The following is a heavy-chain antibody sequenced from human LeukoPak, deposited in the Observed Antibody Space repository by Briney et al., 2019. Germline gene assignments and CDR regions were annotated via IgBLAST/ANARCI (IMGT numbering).Heavy chain of an antibody. V-gene: IGHV4-39*01. J-gene: IGHJ4*02. CDR2: IYYSGNT. Sequence: SETLSLTCTVSGGSISSSSYYCAWIRQPPGKGLEWIGNIYYSGNTHYKPALKSRVTISVDTSNNQFSLKLSSVTAADTAVYYCALVMVVTSYIDYWGQGTLVIVSS. D-gene: IGHD4-23*01. CDR3: ALVMVVTSYIDY. CDR1: GGSISSSSYY.